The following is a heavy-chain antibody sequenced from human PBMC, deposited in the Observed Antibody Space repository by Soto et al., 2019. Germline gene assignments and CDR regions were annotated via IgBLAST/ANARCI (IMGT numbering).Heavy chain of an antibody. D-gene: IGHD3-10*01. Sequence: SVKVSCKASGGTFSSYAISWVREAPGQGLEWMGGIIPIFGTANYAQKFQGRVTITADESTSTAYMELSSLRSEDTAVYYCARDWGMVREPGGYGMDDWGQGVPVTVSS. CDR3: ARDWGMVREPGGYGMDD. J-gene: IGHJ6*02. CDR2: IIPIFGTA. V-gene: IGHV1-69*13. CDR1: GGTFSSYA.